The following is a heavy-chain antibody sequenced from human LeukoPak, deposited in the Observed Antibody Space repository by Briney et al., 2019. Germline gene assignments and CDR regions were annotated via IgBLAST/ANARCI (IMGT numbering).Heavy chain of an antibody. D-gene: IGHD3-10*01. CDR2: IYHSGST. Sequence: SETLSLTCTVSGGSIGGYSWSWVRQPPGKGLEWIGYIYHSGSTYYNPSLKSRVTISVDRSKNQFSLKLSSVTAADTAVYYCARAIVYYGSGSYYNNWFDPWGQGTLVTVSS. J-gene: IGHJ5*02. CDR3: ARAIVYYGSGSYYNNWFDP. V-gene: IGHV4-30-2*01. CDR1: GGSIGGYS.